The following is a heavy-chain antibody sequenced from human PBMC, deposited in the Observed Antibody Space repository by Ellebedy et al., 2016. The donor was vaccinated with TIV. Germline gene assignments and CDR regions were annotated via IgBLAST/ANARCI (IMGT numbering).Heavy chain of an antibody. CDR3: AKSAGESSGYYFGY. CDR2: IRGTGDNT. V-gene: IGHV3-23*01. Sequence: GESLKISCAASGFTFGNYAMDWVRQAPGKGLEWVATIRGTGDNTYYADSVRGRFTISRDNSKNTLYLQMNSLRAEDTAEYYCAKSAGESSGYYFGYWGQGTLVTVSP. D-gene: IGHD3-22*01. CDR1: GFTFGNYA. J-gene: IGHJ4*02.